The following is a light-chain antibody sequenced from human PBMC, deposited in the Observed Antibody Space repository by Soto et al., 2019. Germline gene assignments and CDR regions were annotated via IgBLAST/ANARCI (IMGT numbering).Light chain of an antibody. CDR1: QSISGW. CDR2: DAS. V-gene: IGKV1-5*01. J-gene: IGKJ2*01. Sequence: DIQMTQSPTTLSASVGDRVTITCRASQSISGWLAWYQQKPGKAPKLLIYDASTLESGVPSRFSGSESGTRFTLTISSLQPDDFRTYYCQQYKSSYTFGQGTKVEIK. CDR3: QQYKSSYT.